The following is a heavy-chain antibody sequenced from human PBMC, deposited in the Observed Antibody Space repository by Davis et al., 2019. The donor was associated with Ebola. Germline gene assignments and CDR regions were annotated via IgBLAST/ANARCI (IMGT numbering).Heavy chain of an antibody. Sequence: GESLKISCAASGFTFSSYGMHWVRQAPGKGLEWVAVIWYDGSNKYYADSVKGRFTISRDNSKNTLYLQMNSLRAEDTAAYYCARDEGYSSGWYVVGGDYWGQGTLVTVSS. V-gene: IGHV3-33*08. D-gene: IGHD6-19*01. CDR1: GFTFSSYG. CDR3: ARDEGYSSGWYVVGGDY. J-gene: IGHJ4*02. CDR2: IWYDGSNK.